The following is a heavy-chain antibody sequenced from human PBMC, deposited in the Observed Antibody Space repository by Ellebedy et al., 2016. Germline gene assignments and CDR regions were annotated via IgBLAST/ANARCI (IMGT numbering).Heavy chain of an antibody. CDR2: FDSEDGET. J-gene: IGHJ4*02. CDR1: GHTLTELS. D-gene: IGHD5-12*01. V-gene: IGHV1-24*01. CDR3: ASDGSDYDWDY. Sequence: ASVKVSXXVSGHTLTELSIHWVRQAPGEGLEWMGGFDSEDGETIYAQKFQGRVTMTEDTSADTAYLEMSSLRSDDTAVYYCASDGSDYDWDYWGQGTLVTVSS.